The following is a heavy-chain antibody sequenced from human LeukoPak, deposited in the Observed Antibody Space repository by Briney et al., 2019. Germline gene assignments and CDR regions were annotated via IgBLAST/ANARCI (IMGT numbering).Heavy chain of an antibody. CDR3: TRLSAAYYDSSGYEN. Sequence: GGSLRLSCAASGFTFSGSAMHWVRQASGKGLEWVGRIRSKANSYATAYAASVKGRLTISRDDSKNTAYLQMNSLKTEDTAVYYCTRLSAAYYDSSGYENWGQGTLVTVSS. CDR1: GFTFSGSA. J-gene: IGHJ4*02. CDR2: IRSKANSYAT. V-gene: IGHV3-73*01. D-gene: IGHD3-22*01.